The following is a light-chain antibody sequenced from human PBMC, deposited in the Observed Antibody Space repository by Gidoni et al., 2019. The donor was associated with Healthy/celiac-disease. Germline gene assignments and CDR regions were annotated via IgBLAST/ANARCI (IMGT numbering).Light chain of an antibody. CDR2: DVS. CDR3: SSYTSSSTLNVV. CDR1: SSDVGGYNY. J-gene: IGLJ2*01. V-gene: IGLV2-14*01. Sequence: QSALTQHASVSGSPGQSITISCTGTSSDVGGYNYVSWYPQHPGKAPKLMIYDVSNQPSGVSNRFSGSKSGNTASLTISGLQAEDEADYYCSSYTSSSTLNVVFGGWTKLTVL.